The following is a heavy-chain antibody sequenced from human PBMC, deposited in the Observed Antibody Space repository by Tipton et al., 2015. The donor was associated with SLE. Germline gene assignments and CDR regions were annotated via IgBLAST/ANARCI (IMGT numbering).Heavy chain of an antibody. CDR2: IYSGGST. V-gene: IGHV3-53*04. CDR1: GFTVSSNY. Sequence: QLVQSGGGLVQPGGSLRLSCAASGFTVSSNYMSWVRQSPGKGLEWVSVIYSGGSTYYADSVKGRFTISRHNSKNTLYLQMNSLRAEDTAVYYIARRMGISGYYSLGYWGQGTLVTVSS. D-gene: IGHD3-22*01. J-gene: IGHJ4*02. CDR3: ARRMGISGYYSLGY.